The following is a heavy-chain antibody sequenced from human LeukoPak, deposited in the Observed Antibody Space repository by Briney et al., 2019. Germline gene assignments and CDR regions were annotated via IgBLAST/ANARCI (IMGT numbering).Heavy chain of an antibody. CDR2: ISGSGGST. CDR1: GITLSDYG. D-gene: IGHD3-22*01. CDR3: AKRGVVIRVILVGFHKEAYYFDS. Sequence: GGSPRLSCAVSGITLSDYGMSWVRQAPGRGLEWVAGISGSGGSTNYADSVKGRFTISRDNPKNTLYMQMNSLRAEDTAVYFCAKRGVVIRVILVGFHKEAYYFDSWGQGALVTVSS. V-gene: IGHV3-23*01. J-gene: IGHJ4*02.